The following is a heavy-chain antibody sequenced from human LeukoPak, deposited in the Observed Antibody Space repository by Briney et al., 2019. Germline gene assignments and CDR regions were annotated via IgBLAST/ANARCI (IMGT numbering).Heavy chain of an antibody. CDR2: IYYSGST. CDR3: ARGYGEGGTVAADY. Sequence: SETLSLTCTVSGGSISSSSYYWGWIRQPPGKGLEWIGSIYYSGSTYYNPSLKSRVTISVDTSKNQFSLKLSSVTAADTAVYYCARGYGEGGTVAADYWGQGTLVTVSS. D-gene: IGHD6-19*01. J-gene: IGHJ4*02. V-gene: IGHV4-39*01. CDR1: GGSISSSSYY.